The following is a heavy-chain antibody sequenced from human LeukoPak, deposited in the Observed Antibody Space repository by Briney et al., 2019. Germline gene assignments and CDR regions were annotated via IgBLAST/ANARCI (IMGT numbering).Heavy chain of an antibody. J-gene: IGHJ6*03. D-gene: IGHD2-15*01. CDR3: ARGVEEYCSGGSCFWTLNYYYYMDV. CDR2: IIPIFGTA. Sequence: ASVKVSCKASGGTFSSYAISWVRQAPGQGLEWMGGIIPIFGTANYAQKFQGRVTITADESTSTAYMELSSLRSEDTAVYYCARGVEEYCSGGSCFWTLNYYYYMDVWGKGTTVTVSS. CDR1: GGTFSSYA. V-gene: IGHV1-69*13.